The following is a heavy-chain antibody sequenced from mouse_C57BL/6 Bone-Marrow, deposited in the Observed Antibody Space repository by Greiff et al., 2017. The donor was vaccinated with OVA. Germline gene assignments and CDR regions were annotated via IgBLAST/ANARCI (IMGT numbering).Heavy chain of an antibody. CDR3: AIWSGDHEEFAY. V-gene: IGHV1-74*01. Sequence: QVHVKQPGAELVKPGASVKVSCKASGYTFTSYWMHWVKQRPGQGLEWIGRIHPSDSDTNYNQKFKGKATLTVDKSSSTAYMQLSSLTSEDSAVYYCAIWSGDHEEFAYWGQGTLVTVSA. CDR1: GYTFTSYW. D-gene: IGHD3-3*01. J-gene: IGHJ3*01. CDR2: IHPSDSDT.